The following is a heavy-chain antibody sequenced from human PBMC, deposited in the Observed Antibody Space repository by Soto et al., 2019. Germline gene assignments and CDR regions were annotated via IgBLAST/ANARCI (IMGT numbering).Heavy chain of an antibody. Sequence: GGSLRLSCAASGFTFSSYAMSWVRQAPGKGLEWVSAISGSGGSTYYADSVKGRFTISRDNSKNTLYLQMNSLRAADTAVYSCAKDPNASCWYFDYWGQGTLVTGSS. V-gene: IGHV3-23*01. CDR3: AKDPNASCWYFDY. CDR1: GFTFSSYA. CDR2: ISGSGGST. J-gene: IGHJ4*01. D-gene: IGHD6-19*01.